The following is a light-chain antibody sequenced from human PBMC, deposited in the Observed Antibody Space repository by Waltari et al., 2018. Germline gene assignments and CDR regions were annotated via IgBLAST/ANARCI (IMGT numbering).Light chain of an antibody. V-gene: IGLV2-14*03. Sequence: QSALTQPASVSGSPGQSITISCSGTDSDVGAYDFVSWYQQHPGKAPHLIIYDFSNRPSGISNRVSASKSGNTASLTISGLQAEDEADYYCSSYTTSSAPGVFGTGTRVTVL. CDR3: SSYTTSSAPGV. J-gene: IGLJ1*01. CDR2: DFS. CDR1: DSDVGAYDF.